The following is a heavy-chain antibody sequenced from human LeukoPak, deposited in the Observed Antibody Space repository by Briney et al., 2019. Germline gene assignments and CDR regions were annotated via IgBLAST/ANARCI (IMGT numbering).Heavy chain of an antibody. CDR2: IYYSGST. CDR1: GGSISSSSYY. V-gene: IGHV4-39*07. Sequence: PSETLSLTCTISGGSISSSSYYWGWIRQPPGTGLEWIGSIYYSGSTYYNPSLKSRVTISVDTSKNQFSLKLSSVTAADTAVYYCARARDCSGGSCYAANWGQGTLVTVSS. J-gene: IGHJ4*02. CDR3: ARARDCSGGSCYAAN. D-gene: IGHD2-15*01.